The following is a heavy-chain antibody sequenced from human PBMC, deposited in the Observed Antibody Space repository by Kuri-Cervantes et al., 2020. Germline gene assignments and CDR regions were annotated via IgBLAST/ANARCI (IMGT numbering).Heavy chain of an antibody. CDR1: GFTFSSYG. CDR2: ISYDGSNK. J-gene: IGHJ3*02. Sequence: GGSLRLSCAASGFTFSSYGMHWVRQAPGKGLEWVAVISYDGSNKYYADSVKGRFTISRDNSKNALYLQMNSLRAEDTAVYYCAREGGGYGGSDDAFDIWGQGTMVTVSS. D-gene: IGHD4-23*01. CDR3: AREGGGYGGSDDAFDI. V-gene: IGHV3-30*03.